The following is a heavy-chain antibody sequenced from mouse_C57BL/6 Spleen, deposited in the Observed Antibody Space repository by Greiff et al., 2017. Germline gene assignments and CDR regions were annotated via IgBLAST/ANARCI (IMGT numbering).Heavy chain of an antibody. D-gene: IGHD1-1*01. J-gene: IGHJ1*03. CDR2: INPYNGDT. Sequence: EVQLQESGPELVKPGDSVKISCKASGYSFTGYFMNWVMQSHGKSLEWIGRINPYNGDTFYNQKFKGKSTLTVDKSSRTAHMELRSLTSEDSAVYYCARCRYGSSYWYFDVWGTGTTVTVSS. V-gene: IGHV1-20*01. CDR1: GYSFTGYF. CDR3: ARCRYGSSYWYFDV.